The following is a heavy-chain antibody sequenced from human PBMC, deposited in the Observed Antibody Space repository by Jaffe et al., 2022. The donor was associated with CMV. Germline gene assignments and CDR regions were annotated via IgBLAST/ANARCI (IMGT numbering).Heavy chain of an antibody. CDR2: FAPEDGET. V-gene: IGHV1-24*01. CDR1: GYALTDLS. D-gene: IGHD3-16*01. CDR3: ATGSEWGSSWDFDY. J-gene: IGHJ4*02. Sequence: QVQLVQSGAEVKKPGASVKVSCKVSGYALTDLSMHWVRQAPGKGLEWMGGFAPEDGETIYAQNFQGRVTMTEDTSTDTAYMALSSLTTEDTAVYYCATGSEWGSSWDFDYWGQGTLVTVSS.